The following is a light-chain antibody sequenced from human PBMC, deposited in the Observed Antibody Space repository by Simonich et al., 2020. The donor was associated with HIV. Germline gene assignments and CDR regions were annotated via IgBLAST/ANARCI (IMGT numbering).Light chain of an antibody. Sequence: EIVMTQSPATLSVSPGERATLSCRASQIVSSNLAWYQQNPGQAPRLLIYGASTRATGIPARFSGSGSGTEFTLTISSMQSEDFAVYYCQHYNNWPPYTFGQGTKLEIK. CDR1: QIVSSN. J-gene: IGKJ2*01. CDR3: QHYNNWPPYT. CDR2: GAS. V-gene: IGKV3-15*01.